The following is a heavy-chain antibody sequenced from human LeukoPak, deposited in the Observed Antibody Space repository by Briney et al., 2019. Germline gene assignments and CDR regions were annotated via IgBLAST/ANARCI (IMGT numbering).Heavy chain of an antibody. CDR3: ASVAAAGSTYFDY. J-gene: IGHJ4*02. CDR1: GGSISSGGYY. CDR2: IYYSGST. V-gene: IGHV4-31*03. Sequence: SETLSLTCTVSGGSISSGGYYWSWIRQHPGKGLEWIGYIYYSGSTYYNPSLKSRVTISVDTSKNQFSLELSSVTAADTAVYYCASVAAAGSTYFDYWGQGTLVTVSS. D-gene: IGHD6-13*01.